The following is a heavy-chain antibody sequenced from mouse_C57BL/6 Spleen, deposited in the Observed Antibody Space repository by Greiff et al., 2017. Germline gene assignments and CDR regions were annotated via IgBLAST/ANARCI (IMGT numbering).Heavy chain of an antibody. J-gene: IGHJ2*01. Sequence: EVKLVESGGGLVKPGGSLKLSCAASGFTFSDYGMHWVRQAPEKGLEWVAYISSGSSTIYYADTVKGRFTISRDNDKKPLFLQMTSLRSEHTAMYYCARRDYHFDYWGQGTTLTVSS. CDR1: GFTFSDYG. D-gene: IGHD2-4*01. CDR3: ARRDYHFDY. CDR2: ISSGSSTI. V-gene: IGHV5-17*01.